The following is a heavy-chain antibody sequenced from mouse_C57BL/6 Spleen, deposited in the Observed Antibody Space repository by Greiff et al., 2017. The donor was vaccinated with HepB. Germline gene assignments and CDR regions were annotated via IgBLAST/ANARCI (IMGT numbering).Heavy chain of an antibody. V-gene: IGHV1-80*01. J-gene: IGHJ2*01. D-gene: IGHD1-1*01. Sequence: QVQLKQSGAELVKPGASVKISCKASGYAFSSYWMNWVKQRPGKGLEWIGQIYPGDGDTNYNGKFKGKATLTVDKSSSTAYMQLSSLTSEDSAVYFCARGVAPYYFDYWGQGTTLTVSS. CDR1: GYAFSSYW. CDR2: IYPGDGDT. CDR3: ARGVAPYYFDY.